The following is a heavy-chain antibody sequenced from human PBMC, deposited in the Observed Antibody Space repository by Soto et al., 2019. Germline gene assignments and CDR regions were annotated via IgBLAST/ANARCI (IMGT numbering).Heavy chain of an antibody. CDR1: GGSISSSSYY. CDR3: ARHPASTNFDWLFDY. Sequence: SETLSLTCTVSGGSISSSSYYWGWIRQPPGKGLEWIGSIYYSGSTYYNPSLKSRVTISVDTSKNQFSLKLSSVTAADTAVYYCARHPASTNFDWLFDYWGQGTLVTVSS. J-gene: IGHJ4*02. CDR2: IYYSGST. V-gene: IGHV4-39*01. D-gene: IGHD3-9*01.